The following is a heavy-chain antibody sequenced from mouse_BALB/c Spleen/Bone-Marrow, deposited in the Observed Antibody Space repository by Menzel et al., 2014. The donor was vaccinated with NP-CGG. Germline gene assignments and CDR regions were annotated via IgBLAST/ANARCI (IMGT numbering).Heavy chain of an antibody. Sequence: EVKLLESGAELVKPGASVKLSCTASGFNIKDTYMHWVKQRPEQGLEWIGRIDPANGNTKYDPKFQGKATITADTSSNTAYLQLSSLTSEDTAVYYCASYYYGGYFDVWGAGTTVTVSS. CDR1: GFNIKDTY. CDR2: IDPANGNT. CDR3: ASYYYGGYFDV. V-gene: IGHV14-3*02. J-gene: IGHJ1*01. D-gene: IGHD1-1*01.